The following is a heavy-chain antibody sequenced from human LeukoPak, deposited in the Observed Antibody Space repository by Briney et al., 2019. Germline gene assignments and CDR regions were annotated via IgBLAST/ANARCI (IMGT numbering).Heavy chain of an antibody. CDR2: IYYSGST. V-gene: IGHV4-39*07. J-gene: IGHJ4*02. CDR1: GGSISSSSYY. Sequence: SETLSLTCTVSGGSISSSSYYWGWVRQPPGKGLEWIGSIYYSGSTYYNPSLKSRVTISVDTSKNQFSLKLSSVTAADTAVYYCARDGGASNTYYYDSSGYYLNDYFDYWGQGTLVTVSS. CDR3: ARDGGASNTYYYDSSGYYLNDYFDY. D-gene: IGHD3-22*01.